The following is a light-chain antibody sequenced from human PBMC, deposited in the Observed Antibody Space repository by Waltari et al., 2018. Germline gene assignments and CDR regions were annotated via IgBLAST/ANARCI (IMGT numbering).Light chain of an antibody. J-gene: IGLJ2*01. CDR3: QSYDSSLSGSVI. V-gene: IGLV1-40*01. Sequence: QSVLTQPPSVSGAPGQRVTIPCTGSSTNIGAGFDVHWYQQLPGTAPKLLIYGTIHRPSGVPDRFSGSKSGTSASLAITGLQAEDEADYYCQSYDSSLSGSVIFGGGTKLTVL. CDR1: STNIGAGFD. CDR2: GTI.